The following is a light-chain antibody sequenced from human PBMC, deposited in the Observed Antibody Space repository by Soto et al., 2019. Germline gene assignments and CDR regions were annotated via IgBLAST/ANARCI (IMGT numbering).Light chain of an antibody. Sequence: QSALTQPASVSGSPGQSITLSCTGTSSDIEGYDYVSWYQRHPGKAPKLIIYDVNNRPSGVSNRFSGSKSGNTASLTISGLQAEDEADYYCTSYASGSSHVVFGGGTQLTVL. V-gene: IGLV2-14*01. CDR2: DVN. CDR1: SSDIEGYDY. CDR3: TSYASGSSHVV. J-gene: IGLJ2*01.